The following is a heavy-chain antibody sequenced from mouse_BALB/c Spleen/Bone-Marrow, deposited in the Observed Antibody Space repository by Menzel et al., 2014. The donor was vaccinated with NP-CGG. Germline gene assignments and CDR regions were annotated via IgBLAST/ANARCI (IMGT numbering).Heavy chain of an antibody. V-gene: IGHV1-54*01. D-gene: IGHD2-10*01. J-gene: IGHJ2*01. CDR1: GYAFTNYL. Sequence: QVQLQQPGAELVRPGTSVKVSCKASGYAFTNYLIEWVKQRPGQGLKWIGVINPGSGGTNYNEKFKGKATLTADKSSSTAYMQLSSLTSDDSAVYFRARGAYYGNYFDYWGQGTTLTVSS. CDR2: INPGSGGT. CDR3: ARGAYYGNYFDY.